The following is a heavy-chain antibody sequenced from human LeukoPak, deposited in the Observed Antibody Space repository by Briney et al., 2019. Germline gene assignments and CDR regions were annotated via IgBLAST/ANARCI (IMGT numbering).Heavy chain of an antibody. D-gene: IGHD2-15*01. V-gene: IGHV4-34*01. Sequence: SETLSLTCAVYGGSFSGYYWSWIRQPPGKGLEWIGEINHSGSTNYNPSLKSRVTISVDTSKNQFSLKLSSVTAADTAEYYCASYCCVPHEQRSYYFDYWGQGTLVTVSS. J-gene: IGHJ4*02. CDR3: ASYCCVPHEQRSYYFDY. CDR2: INHSGST. CDR1: GGSFSGYY.